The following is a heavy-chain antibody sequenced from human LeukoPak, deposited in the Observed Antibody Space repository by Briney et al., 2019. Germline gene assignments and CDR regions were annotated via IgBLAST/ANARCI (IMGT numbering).Heavy chain of an antibody. CDR2: ISSSSSYI. CDR1: GFTFSSYS. V-gene: IGHV3-21*04. Sequence: GGSLRLSCAASGFTFSSYSMNWVRQAPGKGLEWVSSISSSSSYIYYADSVKGRFTISRDNAKNSLYLQMNSLRAEDTAVYYCARDLSSKGRTVTTDYFDYWGQGTLVTVSS. J-gene: IGHJ4*02. CDR3: ARDLSSKGRTVTTDYFDY. D-gene: IGHD4-17*01.